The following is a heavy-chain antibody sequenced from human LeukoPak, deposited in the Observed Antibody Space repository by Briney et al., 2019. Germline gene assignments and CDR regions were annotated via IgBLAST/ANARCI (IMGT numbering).Heavy chain of an antibody. CDR1: GFTFSSYA. CDR3: AKGSGRGYSYGYPY. Sequence: GGSLRLSCAASGFTFSSYAMSWVRQAPGKGLEWVSVISSSGGSTYYADSVKGRFTISRDSSRNKLYLQINSLRAEDTAVYYCAKGSGRGYSYGYPYWGQGTLVTVSS. V-gene: IGHV3-23*01. CDR2: ISSSGGST. J-gene: IGHJ4*02. D-gene: IGHD5-18*01.